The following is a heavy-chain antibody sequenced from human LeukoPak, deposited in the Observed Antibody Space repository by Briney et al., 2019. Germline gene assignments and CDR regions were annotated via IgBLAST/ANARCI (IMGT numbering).Heavy chain of an antibody. V-gene: IGHV3-30*02. D-gene: IGHD2-15*01. CDR2: IRNDGSYE. CDR3: AKGGSPSHNWFNS. J-gene: IGHJ5*01. Sequence: PGGSLRLSCAASGFTFSDYGMHWVRQAPGKGLEGVAFIRNDGSYEYYQDSVKGRFTISSDNSRNALFLQMNSLRAEDTAVYYCAKGGSPSHNWFNSWGQGTLVTVSS. CDR1: GFTFSDYG.